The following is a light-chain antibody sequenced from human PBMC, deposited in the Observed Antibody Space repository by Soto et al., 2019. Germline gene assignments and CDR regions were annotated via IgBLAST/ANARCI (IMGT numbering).Light chain of an antibody. V-gene: IGKV2D-29*01. CDR1: HILLHSDGKTY. J-gene: IGKJ5*01. Sequence: DIVMTQPPLSLSVTPGQPACSAWNSSHILLHSDGKTYLYWYLQRPGQPPQLLIYEVSNRFSGVPDRFSGSGSGTDFTLEISRVEAEDVGIYYCMQSTQLPPTFGQGTRLETK. CDR2: EVS. CDR3: MQSTQLPPT.